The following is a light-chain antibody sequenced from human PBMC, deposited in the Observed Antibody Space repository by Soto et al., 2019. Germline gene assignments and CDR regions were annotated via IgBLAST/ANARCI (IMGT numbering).Light chain of an antibody. CDR1: QSVSNNY. Sequence: EIVLTQSPGILSLSPGERATLSCRDSQSVSNNYLAWYQQKPGQAPRLLIYGASNTATGIPDRFSGSGSGTDFTLTISRLEPEDFAVYYCQQYGSPGTFGQGTKVDIK. CDR3: QQYGSPGT. V-gene: IGKV3-20*01. J-gene: IGKJ1*01. CDR2: GAS.